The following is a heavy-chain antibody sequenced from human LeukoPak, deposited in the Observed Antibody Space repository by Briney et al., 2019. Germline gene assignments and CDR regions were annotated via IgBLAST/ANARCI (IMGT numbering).Heavy chain of an antibody. CDR3: ARDNLNVVVVAATLGWFDP. J-gene: IGHJ5*02. CDR1: GASISTSSYY. CDR2: IYHSGST. Sequence: SETLSLTCTVSGASISTSSYYWGWIRQPPGKGLEWIGSIYHSGSTYYNPSLKSRVTISVDTSKNQFSLKLSSVTAADTAVYYCARDNLNVVVVAATLGWFDPWGQGTLVTVSS. V-gene: IGHV4-39*07. D-gene: IGHD2-15*01.